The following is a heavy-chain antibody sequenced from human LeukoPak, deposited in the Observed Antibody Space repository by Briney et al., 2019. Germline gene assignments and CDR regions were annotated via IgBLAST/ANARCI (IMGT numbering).Heavy chain of an antibody. Sequence: ASVKVPCKASGYTFTGYYIHWVRQAPGQGLEWMGRIYPNSGGTNYAQKFQGRVTMTRDTSISTAYMELSRLRSDDTAVYYCARVAYHLTPYSPGGYYAMDVWGQGTTVTVSS. CDR1: GYTFTGYY. J-gene: IGHJ6*02. CDR2: IYPNSGGT. V-gene: IGHV1-2*06. CDR3: ARVAYHLTPYSPGGYYAMDV. D-gene: IGHD2-2*01.